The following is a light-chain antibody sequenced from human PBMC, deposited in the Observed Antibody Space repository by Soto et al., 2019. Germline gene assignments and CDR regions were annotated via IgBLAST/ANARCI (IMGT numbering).Light chain of an antibody. CDR1: QNIYTY. CDR2: ASA. V-gene: IGKV1-39*01. Sequence: IHLTQSPSSLSASVGDRVTISCRASQNIYTYVNWYQLKPGKAPKLLIFASATLQSEFPSRFSGSGSGADFSLTISSRQPEYFASYYCQQSYSNILSFGGGTRVEL. CDR3: QQSYSNILS. J-gene: IGKJ4*01.